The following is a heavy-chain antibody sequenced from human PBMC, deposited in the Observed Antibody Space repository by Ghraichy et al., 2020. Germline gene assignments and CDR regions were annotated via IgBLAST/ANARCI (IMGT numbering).Heavy chain of an antibody. V-gene: IGHV4-39*01. CDR3: ARHDFRACCGKFYEYD. CDR2: IYHTGDS. Sequence: SETLSLTCTVSGGSISTGLCFWGWVRQPPGMRLEWIGSIYHTGDSYYNPSLESRVTMSVDTPKNQFSLNLSSVTAADTAVYYCARHDFRACCGKFYEYDWGRGSPVAVSS. D-gene: IGHD5/OR15-5a*01. J-gene: IGHJ6*01. CDR1: GGSISTGLCF.